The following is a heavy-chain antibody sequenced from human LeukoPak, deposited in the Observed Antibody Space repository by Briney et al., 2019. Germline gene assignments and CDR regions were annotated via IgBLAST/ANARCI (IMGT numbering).Heavy chain of an antibody. CDR1: GGSFSGYY. V-gene: IGHV4-34*01. Sequence: SETLSLTCAVYGGSFSGYYWSWIRQPPGKGLEWIGEINHSGSTNYNPPLKNRVTISVDTSKTQSSLKLSSVTAADTAVYYCASSVAALDYWGQGTLVTVSS. D-gene: IGHD2-15*01. J-gene: IGHJ4*02. CDR2: INHSGST. CDR3: ASSVAALDY.